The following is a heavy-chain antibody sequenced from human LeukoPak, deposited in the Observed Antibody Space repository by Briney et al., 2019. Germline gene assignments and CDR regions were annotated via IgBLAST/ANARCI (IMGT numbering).Heavy chain of an antibody. V-gene: IGHV7-4-1*02. CDR1: GYTFISYA. D-gene: IGHD6-19*01. CDR2: INTETGNP. J-gene: IGHJ4*02. Sequence: ASVTVSCTASGYTFISYALSWVRQAPGQGLEWMGWINTETGNPTYAQGFTGRFVFSLDTSVSTAYLQISSLKAEDTAVYYCARVAGYTTDWYGGGDDYWGQGTLVTVSS. CDR3: ARVAGYTTDWYGGGDDY.